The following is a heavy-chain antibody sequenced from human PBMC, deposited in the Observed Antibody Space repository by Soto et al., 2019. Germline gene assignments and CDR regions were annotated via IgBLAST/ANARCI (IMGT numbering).Heavy chain of an antibody. CDR3: VRDRGYPDSFDV. CDR2: ISGSGGST. J-gene: IGHJ3*01. Sequence: GGSLRLSCAASGFTFSSYAMSWVRQAPGKGLEWVSAISGSGGSTYYADSVKGRFTISRDNSKNTLYLQMHSLRAEDTALYFCVRDRGYPDSFDVWGRGTMLTVSS. V-gene: IGHV3-23*01. CDR1: GFTFSSYA. D-gene: IGHD1-1*01.